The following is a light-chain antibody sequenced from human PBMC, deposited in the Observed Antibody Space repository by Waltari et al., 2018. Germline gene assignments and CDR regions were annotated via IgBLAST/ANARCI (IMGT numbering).Light chain of an antibody. CDR2: DAS. CDR3: QQSYSNRRT. J-gene: IGKJ2*02. CDR1: QSLGNTY. V-gene: IGKV3D-20*02. Sequence: EIVLTQSPGTLSLSPGESASLSCRASQSLGNTYLAWYQQKPGQAPRLLIFDASRRATGIPDRFSGSGSGTDFTLTISRLEPEDFATYFCQQSYSNRRTFGQGTKLEIK.